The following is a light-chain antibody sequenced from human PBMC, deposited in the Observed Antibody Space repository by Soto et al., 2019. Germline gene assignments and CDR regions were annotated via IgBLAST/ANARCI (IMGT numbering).Light chain of an antibody. Sequence: DIEMTQSPSVLSASVGDRVTITCRASQGISSYLAWYQQKPGKAPKLLIYAASTLQSGVPSRFSGSGSGTEFTLTISSLQPEDFATYYCQQLNSYPTFGQGTRLAIK. CDR2: AAS. CDR3: QQLNSYPT. V-gene: IGKV1-9*01. J-gene: IGKJ5*01. CDR1: QGISSY.